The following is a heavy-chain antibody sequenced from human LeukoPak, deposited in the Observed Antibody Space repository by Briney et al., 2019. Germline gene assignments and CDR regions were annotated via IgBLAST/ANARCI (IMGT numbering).Heavy chain of an antibody. CDR3: ARGFWSGRLPEDYYYYMDV. V-gene: IGHV1-69*05. J-gene: IGHJ6*03. Sequence: ASVKVSCKASGGTLSSYAISWVRQAPGQGLEWMGRIIPIFGTANSAQKFQGRVTITTDESTSTAYMELSSLRSEDTAVYYCARGFWSGRLPEDYYYYMDVWGKGTTVTVSS. D-gene: IGHD3-3*01. CDR1: GGTLSSYA. CDR2: IIPIFGTA.